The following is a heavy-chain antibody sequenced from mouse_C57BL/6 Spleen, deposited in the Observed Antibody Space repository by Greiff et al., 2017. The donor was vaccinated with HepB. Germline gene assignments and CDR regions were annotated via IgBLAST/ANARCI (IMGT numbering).Heavy chain of an antibody. CDR3: ARRDYYGSSTGYFDV. Sequence: VQLQQPGAELVKPGASVKLSCKASGYTFTSYWMHWVKQRPGRGLEWIGRIDPNSGGTKYNEKFKSKATLTVDKPSSTAYMQLSSLISEDSAVYYCARRDYYGSSTGYFDVWGTGTTVTVSS. V-gene: IGHV1-72*01. CDR1: GYTFTSYW. D-gene: IGHD1-1*01. CDR2: IDPNSGGT. J-gene: IGHJ1*03.